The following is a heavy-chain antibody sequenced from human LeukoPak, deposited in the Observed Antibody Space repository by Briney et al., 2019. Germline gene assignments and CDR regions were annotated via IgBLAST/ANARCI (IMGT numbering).Heavy chain of an antibody. J-gene: IGHJ6*03. V-gene: IGHV3-23*01. CDR3: AKTSLSDASGHYYYMDV. CDR1: GLTFSSYA. CDR2: ISGTGGST. Sequence: GGSLRLSCAASGLTFSSYAMSWVRQAPGKGLEWVSAISGTGGSTYYADSVKGRFTISRDNSQNTVSLQVNNLRTEDTALYYCAKTSLSDASGHYYYMDVWGKGTTVTVSS. D-gene: IGHD3-3*01.